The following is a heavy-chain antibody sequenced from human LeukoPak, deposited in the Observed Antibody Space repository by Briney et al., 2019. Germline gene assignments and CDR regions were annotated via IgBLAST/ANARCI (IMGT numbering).Heavy chain of an antibody. CDR2: INWNGGSP. V-gene: IGHV3-20*04. D-gene: IGHD2-15*01. CDR3: ARGRCSGGSCYNAFDI. J-gene: IGHJ3*02. CDR1: GFTFDDYG. Sequence: GGSLRLSCAASGFTFDDYGMSWVRQAPGKGLEWVSGINWNGGSPGYEDSVKGRFTISRDNAKNSLYLQMNSLRAEDTALYYCARGRCSGGSCYNAFDIWGQGTMVTVSS.